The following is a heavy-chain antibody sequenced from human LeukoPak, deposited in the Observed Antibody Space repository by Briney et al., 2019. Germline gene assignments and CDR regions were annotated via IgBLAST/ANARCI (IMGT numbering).Heavy chain of an antibody. CDR2: IWYDGSNK. D-gene: IGHD3-9*01. V-gene: IGHV3-33*01. J-gene: IGHJ6*02. CDR1: GFTFGDYA. Sequence: GGSLRLSCTASGFTFGDYAMSWFRQAPGKGLEWVAVIWYDGSNKYYADSVKGRFTISRDNSKNTLYLQMNSLRAEDTAVYYCARGPLLRYFDWLLYYYYGMDVWGQGTTVTVSS. CDR3: ARGPLLRYFDWLLYYYYGMDV.